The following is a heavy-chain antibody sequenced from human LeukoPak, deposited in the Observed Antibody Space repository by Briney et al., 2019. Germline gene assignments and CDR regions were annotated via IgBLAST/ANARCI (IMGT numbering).Heavy chain of an antibody. CDR1: GGSISRSPYY. V-gene: IGHV4-39*01. Sequence: KPSESLSLTCTVSGGSISRSPYYWGCVRQPPRKCLEWIASIYGSGSTFYDPSLKSRVTVSIDTSKNQFSLRLNSVTSADTAVYFCATGPDYSTSYAANCFDPWGQGTLVTVSS. CDR3: ATGPDYSTSYAANCFDP. CDR2: IYGSGST. J-gene: IGHJ5*02. D-gene: IGHD6-13*01.